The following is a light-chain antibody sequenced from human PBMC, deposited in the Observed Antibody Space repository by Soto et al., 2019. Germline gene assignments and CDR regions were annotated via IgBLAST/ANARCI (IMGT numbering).Light chain of an antibody. CDR3: QQLNTFPPFFT. Sequence: DIPLTQSPSFLSASVGVRVTITCRASQGIRSYLAWYQQRPGKAPELLIYGASTLRPGGASRFSGSGSGTEFTLTISILQPEDFATYFCQQLNTFPPFFTFGPGTKVDIK. V-gene: IGKV1-9*01. CDR1: QGIRSY. CDR2: GAS. J-gene: IGKJ3*01.